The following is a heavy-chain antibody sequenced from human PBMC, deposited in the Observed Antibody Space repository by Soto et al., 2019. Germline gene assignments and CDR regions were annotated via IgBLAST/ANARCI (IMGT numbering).Heavy chain of an antibody. D-gene: IGHD4-17*01. CDR3: AKDLGAVTTRMNGPFDY. J-gene: IGHJ4*02. Sequence: GGSLRLSCAASGFTFSSYAMSWVRQAPGKGLEWVSAISGSGGSTYYADSVKGRFTISRDNSKNTLYLQMNSLRAEDTAVYYCAKDLGAVTTRMNGPFDYWGQGTLVTVSS. V-gene: IGHV3-23*01. CDR1: GFTFSSYA. CDR2: ISGSGGST.